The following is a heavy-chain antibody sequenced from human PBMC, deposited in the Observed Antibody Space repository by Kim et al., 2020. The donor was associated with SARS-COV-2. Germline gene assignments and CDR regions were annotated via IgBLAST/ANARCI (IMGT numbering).Heavy chain of an antibody. D-gene: IGHD6-13*01. V-gene: IGHV3-33*06. J-gene: IGHJ4*02. Sequence: GGSLRLSCAASGFTFSSYGMHWVRQAPGKGLEWVAVIWYDGSNKYYADSVKGRFTISRDNSKNTLYLQMNSLRAEDTAVYYCAKGGYSSRGVDYWGQGTLVTVSS. CDR2: IWYDGSNK. CDR1: GFTFSSYG. CDR3: AKGGYSSRGVDY.